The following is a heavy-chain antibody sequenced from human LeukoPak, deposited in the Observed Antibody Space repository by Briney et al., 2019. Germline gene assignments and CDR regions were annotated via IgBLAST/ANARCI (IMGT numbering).Heavy chain of an antibody. CDR3: ARTLDCSSSSCSYGMDV. Sequence: PSETLSLTCAVSGGSMSSYYWSWIRQPPGKGLEWIGYTFYSGSTNYNPSLKSRVTISVDTSKNQFSLKLSSVTAADTAVYYCARTLDCSSSSCSYGMDVWGQGTTVTVPS. J-gene: IGHJ6*02. CDR2: TFYSGST. D-gene: IGHD2-15*01. V-gene: IGHV4-59*08. CDR1: GGSMSSYY.